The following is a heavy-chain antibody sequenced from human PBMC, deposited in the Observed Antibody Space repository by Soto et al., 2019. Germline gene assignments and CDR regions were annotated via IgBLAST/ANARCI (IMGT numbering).Heavy chain of an antibody. CDR2: INWNGGST. Sequence: SCKASGYTFTGYYMNWVRQAPGKGLEWVSGINWNGGSTGYADSVKGRFTISRDNAKNSLYLQMNSLRAEDTALYHCERGYSGYDSGNAFDIWGQGTMVNVSS. J-gene: IGHJ3*02. D-gene: IGHD5-12*01. CDR3: ERGYSGYDSGNAFDI. V-gene: IGHV3-20*01. CDR1: GYTFTGYY.